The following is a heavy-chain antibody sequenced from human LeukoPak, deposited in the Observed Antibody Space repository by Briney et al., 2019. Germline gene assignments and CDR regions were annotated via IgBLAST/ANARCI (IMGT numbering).Heavy chain of an antibody. CDR1: GGSISSYY. CDR2: IYYSGST. J-gene: IGHJ4*02. Sequence: SETLSLTCTVSGGSISSYYWSWIRQPPRKGLEWIGYIYYSGSTNYNPSLKSRVTISVDTSKNQFSLKLSSVTAAVTAVYYCARDTTNSSSSHTFDYWGQGTLVTVSS. V-gene: IGHV4-59*12. D-gene: IGHD6-6*01. CDR3: ARDTTNSSSSHTFDY.